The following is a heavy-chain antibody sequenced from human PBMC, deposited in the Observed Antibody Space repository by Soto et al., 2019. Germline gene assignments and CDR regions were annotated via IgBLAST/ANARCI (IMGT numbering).Heavy chain of an antibody. CDR1: GDTFNFYS. D-gene: IGHD3-10*01. CDR2: VNPILSMS. V-gene: IGHV1-69*04. J-gene: IGHJ4*02. Sequence: QVQLVQSGAAVKRPGSSVKVSCKASGDTFNFYSINWVRQAPGLGLEWMGRVNPILSMSNYAQRFQGRVTMTADKSTSIAYMELSCLRSEDTAIYYCATSYGSGYRAFDFWGQGALVTVSS. CDR3: ATSYGSGYRAFDF.